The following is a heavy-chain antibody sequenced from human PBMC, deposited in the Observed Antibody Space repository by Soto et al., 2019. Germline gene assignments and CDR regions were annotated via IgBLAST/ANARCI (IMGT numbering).Heavy chain of an antibody. D-gene: IGHD5-12*01. CDR1: GGTFSSYA. J-gene: IGHJ6*02. Sequence: ASVKVSCKASGGTFSSYAISWVRQAPGQGLEWMGGIIPIFGTANYAQKFQGRVTITADESTSTAYMELSSLRSEDTAVYYCARGRGGYDTLRMDVWGQGTTVTVSS. CDR3: ARGRGGYDTLRMDV. CDR2: IIPIFGTA. V-gene: IGHV1-69*13.